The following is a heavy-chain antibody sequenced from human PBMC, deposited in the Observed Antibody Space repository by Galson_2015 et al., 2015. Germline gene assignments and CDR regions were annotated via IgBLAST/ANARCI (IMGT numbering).Heavy chain of an antibody. Sequence: CAISGDSVSSSIGAWNWIRQSPSRGLEWLGRTYYRSKSYNEYAVSVKSRITINQDTSKNQFSLQLNSVAPEDTAVYYCARGVTKFDYWGQGTLVTVSS. CDR3: ARGVTKFDY. CDR1: GDSVSSSIGA. CDR2: TYYRSKSYN. V-gene: IGHV6-1*01. J-gene: IGHJ4*02. D-gene: IGHD2-8*01.